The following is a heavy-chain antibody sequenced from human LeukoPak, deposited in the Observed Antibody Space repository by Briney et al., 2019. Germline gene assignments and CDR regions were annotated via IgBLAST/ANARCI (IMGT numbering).Heavy chain of an antibody. D-gene: IGHD2-2*01. CDR1: GGSFSGYY. CDR3: AGRKTGYCSSTSCYSFDY. Sequence: SETLSLTCAVYGGSFSGYYWSWIRQPPGKGLEWIGEINHSGSTNYNPSLKSRVTISVDTSKNQFSLKLSSVTAADTAVYYCAGRKTGYCSSTSCYSFDYWAREPWSPSPQ. CDR2: INHSGST. V-gene: IGHV4-34*01. J-gene: IGHJ4*02.